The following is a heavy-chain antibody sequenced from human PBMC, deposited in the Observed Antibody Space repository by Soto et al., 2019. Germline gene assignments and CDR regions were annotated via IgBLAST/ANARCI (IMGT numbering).Heavy chain of an antibody. V-gene: IGHV3-66*01. J-gene: IGHJ6*02. CDR1: GFTVSSNY. Sequence: EVQLVESGGGLVQPGGSLSLSCAASGFTVSSNYMSWVRQAPGKGLEWVSVIYSGGSTYYADSVKGRFTISRDNSKNTLDLQMNSMRAEDTAVYYWVKAWKMDVWGQGTTVTVSS. CDR3: VKAWKMDV. CDR2: IYSGGST. D-gene: IGHD1-1*01.